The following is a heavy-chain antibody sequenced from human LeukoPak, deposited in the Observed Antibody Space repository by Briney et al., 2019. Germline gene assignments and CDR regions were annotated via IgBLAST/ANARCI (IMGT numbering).Heavy chain of an antibody. Sequence: GASVKVSCKASGYTCTNYGITWVRQAPGQGLEWMGWISSYNGNTNYAQKFQGRVTMTTDTSTSTAYMELKSLRSDDTAVYHCARDGFSGSWPYYFDFWGQGSLVTVSS. D-gene: IGHD6-13*01. CDR1: GYTCTNYG. V-gene: IGHV1-18*01. CDR2: ISSYNGNT. J-gene: IGHJ4*02. CDR3: ARDGFSGSWPYYFDF.